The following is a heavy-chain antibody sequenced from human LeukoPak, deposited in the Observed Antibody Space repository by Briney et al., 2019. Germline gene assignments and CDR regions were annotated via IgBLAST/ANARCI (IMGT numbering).Heavy chain of an antibody. CDR2: IYYSGSP. V-gene: IGHV4-59*01. D-gene: IGHD5-12*01. J-gene: IGHJ2*01. Sequence: SETLSLTCTVSGRPISSYYWRWIRQPPGKGLEWIGYIYYSGSPNYNPSLKSRVTISVDTSKNQFSLKQSSVTAAETAVYYCARDAPISGYDLKYFDLWGRGTLVTVSS. CDR1: GRPISSYY. CDR3: ARDAPISGYDLKYFDL.